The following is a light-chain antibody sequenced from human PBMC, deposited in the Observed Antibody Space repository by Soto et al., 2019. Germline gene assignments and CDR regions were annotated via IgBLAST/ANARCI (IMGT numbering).Light chain of an antibody. Sequence: QSALTQPASVSGSPGQSITISCTGTSSDVGGYNYVSWYQQHPGKAPKVMIYEDSTRPPGVSNRFSGSKSGNTASLTISGLQAEDEAEYYCSSFTSSNTDVFGTGTKVTVL. CDR1: SSDVGGYNY. V-gene: IGLV2-14*01. J-gene: IGLJ1*01. CDR2: EDS. CDR3: SSFTSSNTDV.